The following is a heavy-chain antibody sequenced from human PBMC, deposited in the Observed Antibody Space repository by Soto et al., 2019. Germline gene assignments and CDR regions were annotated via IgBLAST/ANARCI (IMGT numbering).Heavy chain of an antibody. D-gene: IGHD3-9*01. Sequence: SETLSLTCTVSGGSVSSGSYYWSWIRQPPGKGLEWIGYIYYSGSTNYNPSLKSRVTISVDTSKNQFSLKLSSVTAADTAVYYCARVPWDDILTEIYYYGMDVWGQGTTVTVSS. J-gene: IGHJ6*02. CDR3: ARVPWDDILTEIYYYGMDV. V-gene: IGHV4-61*01. CDR1: GGSVSSGSYY. CDR2: IYYSGST.